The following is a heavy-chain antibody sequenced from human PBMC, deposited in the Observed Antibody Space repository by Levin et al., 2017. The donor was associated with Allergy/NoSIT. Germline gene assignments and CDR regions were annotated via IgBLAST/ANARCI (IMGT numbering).Heavy chain of an antibody. CDR2: ISGNSGSI. CDR3: ARAIMVTFGGVIVHGPFDY. Sequence: LSLTCAASGFHFDDYAIHWVRPAPGKGQEWVSGISGNSGSIGYADSVKGRFIISRDNAKNSLHLQMNSLRVEDTALYYCARAIMVTFGGVIVHGPFDYWGQGVLVTVSS. CDR1: GFHFDDYA. V-gene: IGHV3-9*01. D-gene: IGHD3-16*02. J-gene: IGHJ4*02.